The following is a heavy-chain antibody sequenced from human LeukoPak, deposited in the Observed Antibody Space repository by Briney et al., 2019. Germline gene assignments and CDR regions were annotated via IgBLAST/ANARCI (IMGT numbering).Heavy chain of an antibody. CDR1: GGSISSSSYY. J-gene: IGHJ4*02. Sequence: PSQTLSLTCTVPGGSISSSSYYWGWIRQPPGKGLEWIVSIYYSGSTYYNPSLKSRVTISVDTSKNQFSLKLSCVTAADTAVYYCARRREMATMMIFDYWGQGTLVTVSS. CDR3: ARRREMATMMIFDY. V-gene: IGHV4-39*01. CDR2: IYYSGST. D-gene: IGHD5-24*01.